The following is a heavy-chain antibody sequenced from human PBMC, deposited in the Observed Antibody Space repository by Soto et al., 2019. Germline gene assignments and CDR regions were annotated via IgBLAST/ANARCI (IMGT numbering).Heavy chain of an antibody. Sequence: GGSLRLSCAASGFTFSSYAMHWVRQAPGKGLEWVAVISYDGSNKYYADSVKGRFTISRDNSRNTLYLQMNSLRAEDTAVYYCARDEDGAAGIAAAGTGGLYYYYGMDVWGQGTTVTVSS. CDR1: GFTFSSYA. V-gene: IGHV3-30-3*01. D-gene: IGHD6-13*01. CDR2: ISYDGSNK. CDR3: ARDEDGAAGIAAAGTGGLYYYYGMDV. J-gene: IGHJ6*02.